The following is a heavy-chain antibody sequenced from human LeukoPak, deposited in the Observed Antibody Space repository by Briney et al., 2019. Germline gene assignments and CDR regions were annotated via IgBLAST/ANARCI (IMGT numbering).Heavy chain of an antibody. Sequence: ASVKVSCKASGYTFTSYYMHWVRQAPGQGLEWMGIINPSGGSTSYAQKFQGRVTMTRGTSTSTVYMELSSLRSEDTAVYYCARLRAPYSGYDLGYYYYGMDVWGQGTTVTVSS. V-gene: IGHV1-46*01. CDR1: GYTFTSYY. D-gene: IGHD5-12*01. CDR3: ARLRAPYSGYDLGYYYYGMDV. CDR2: INPSGGST. J-gene: IGHJ6*02.